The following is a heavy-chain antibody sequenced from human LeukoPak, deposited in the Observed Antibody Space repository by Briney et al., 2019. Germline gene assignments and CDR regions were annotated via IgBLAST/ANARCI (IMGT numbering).Heavy chain of an antibody. J-gene: IGHJ5*02. Sequence: GGSLRLSCAASGFTFSSYELNWVRRAPGKGLEWVSAVSGSGDSTYYADSVKGRFTISRDNSKNTLYLQMNSLRAEDTAVYYCAKASSVAARLNWFDPWGQGTLVTVSS. D-gene: IGHD6-6*01. CDR3: AKASSVAARLNWFDP. CDR1: GFTFSSYE. CDR2: VSGSGDST. V-gene: IGHV3-23*01.